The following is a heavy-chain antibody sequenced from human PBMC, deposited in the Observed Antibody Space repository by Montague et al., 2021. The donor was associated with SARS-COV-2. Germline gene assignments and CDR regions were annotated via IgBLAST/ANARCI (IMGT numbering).Heavy chain of an antibody. CDR2: IFHSGTT. D-gene: IGHD6-13*01. J-gene: IGHJ4*02. V-gene: IGHV4-4*02. CDR1: GDPISSSYW. Sequence: SETLSLTCAVSGDPISSSYWWNWVRQSPGKGLEWIGGIFHSGTTNYNPSLKSRITISVDKSRNQFSLRLSSVTAADTAIYYCASWSESDSWYQASLDYWGQGTLITVSS. CDR3: ASWSESDSWYQASLDY.